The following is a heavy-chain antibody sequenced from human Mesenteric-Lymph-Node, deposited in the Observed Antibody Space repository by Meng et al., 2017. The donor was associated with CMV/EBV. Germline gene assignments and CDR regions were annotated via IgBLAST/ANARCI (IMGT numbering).Heavy chain of an antibody. CDR1: GFSFSSNG. CDR2: ERHDRNDE. D-gene: IGHD2-8*01. J-gene: IGHJ4*02. V-gene: IGHV3-30*02. Sequence: GGSLRLSCVASGFSFSSNGVQWARQAPGKGLEWVAFERHDRNDEHYGDSAKGRFKISRDNSASAVYLQMNSLTVEDTAVYYCVKDHCTSPRSCHFDHWGQGTLVTVSS. CDR3: VKDHCTSPRSCHFDH.